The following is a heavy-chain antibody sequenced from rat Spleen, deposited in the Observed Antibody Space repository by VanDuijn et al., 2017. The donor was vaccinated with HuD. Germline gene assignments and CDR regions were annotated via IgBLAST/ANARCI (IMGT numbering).Heavy chain of an antibody. CDR2: ISTGGGNT. CDR1: GLTFSNYY. D-gene: IGHD1-3*01. V-gene: IGHV5-25*01. CDR3: ARHGDYGSYGYYYVMDA. J-gene: IGHJ4*01. Sequence: EVKLVESGGGLVQPGRSLKLSCAASGLTFSNYYMAWVRQAPTKGLEWVASISTGGGNTYYPDSVKGRFTIARDNAKSTLYLQMDSLRSEDTASYYCARHGDYGSYGYYYVMDAWGQGASVTVSS.